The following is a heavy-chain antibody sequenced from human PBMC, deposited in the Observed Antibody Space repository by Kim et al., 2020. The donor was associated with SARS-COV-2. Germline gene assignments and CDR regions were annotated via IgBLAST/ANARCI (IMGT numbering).Heavy chain of an antibody. CDR2: IRSKAYGGTT. V-gene: IGHV3-49*03. D-gene: IGHD2-2*01. J-gene: IGHJ5*02. CDR3: TIYIVVVPAASNWFDP. Sequence: GGSLRLSCTASGFTFGDYAMSWFRQAPGKGLEWVGFIRSKAYGGTTEYAASVKGRFTISRDDSKSIAYLQMNSLKTEDTAVYYCTIYIVVVPAASNWFDPWGQGTLVTVSS. CDR1: GFTFGDYA.